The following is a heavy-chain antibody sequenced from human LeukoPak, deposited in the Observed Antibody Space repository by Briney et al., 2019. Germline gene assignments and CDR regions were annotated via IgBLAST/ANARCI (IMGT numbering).Heavy chain of an antibody. CDR1: GFTLSSYA. D-gene: IGHD6-19*01. Sequence: GGSLRLSCAASGFTLSSYAMSWVRQAPGKGLEWVSAISGSGGSTYYADSVKGRFTISRDNSKNTLYLQMNSLRAEDTAVYYCAKDRRIAVAPIDYWGQGTLVTVSS. CDR3: AKDRRIAVAPIDY. V-gene: IGHV3-23*01. J-gene: IGHJ4*02. CDR2: ISGSGGST.